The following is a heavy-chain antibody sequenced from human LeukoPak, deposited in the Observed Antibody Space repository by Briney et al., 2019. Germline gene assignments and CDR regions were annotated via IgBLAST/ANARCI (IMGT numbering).Heavy chain of an antibody. CDR1: GFTFSSYE. J-gene: IGHJ4*02. CDR3: ARGAYDYVWGSYRYFDY. CDR2: ISGSGSTI. D-gene: IGHD3-16*02. Sequence: GGSLRLSCAASGFTFSSYEMNWVRQAPGKGLEWVSYISGSGSTIYYADSVKGRFTISRDNAKNSLYLQMNSLRAEDTAVYYCARGAYDYVWGSYRYFDYWGQGTLVTVSS. V-gene: IGHV3-48*03.